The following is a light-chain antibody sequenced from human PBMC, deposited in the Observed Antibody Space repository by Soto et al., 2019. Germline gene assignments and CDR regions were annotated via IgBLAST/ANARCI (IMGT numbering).Light chain of an antibody. Sequence: QSALTQPRSVSGSPGQSVTISCTGTSTDVGAYNYVSWYLHHPDKAPKLMIYDVARRPSGVPDRFSGSKSGNTASLTISILQAEDEAHYYCCSYAGSYGVVFGGGTSSPS. J-gene: IGLJ2*01. CDR3: CSYAGSYGVV. CDR2: DVA. CDR1: STDVGAYNY. V-gene: IGLV2-11*01.